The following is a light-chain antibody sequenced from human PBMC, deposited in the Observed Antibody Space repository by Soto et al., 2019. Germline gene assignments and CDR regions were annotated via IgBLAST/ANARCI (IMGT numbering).Light chain of an antibody. CDR3: TSYTSSSTLYV. J-gene: IGLJ1*01. CDR1: SSDVCGYNY. Sequence: QSALTQPASVSGSPGQSITISCTGTSSDVCGYNYVSWYQQHPGKAPKLMIYDVRNRASGASNRFSGSKSGNTASLTISGLQAEDEADYYCTSYTSSSTLYVFGTGTKLTVL. V-gene: IGLV2-14*01. CDR2: DVR.